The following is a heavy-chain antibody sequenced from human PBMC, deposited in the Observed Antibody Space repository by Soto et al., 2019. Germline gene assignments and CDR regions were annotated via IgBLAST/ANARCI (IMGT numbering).Heavy chain of an antibody. CDR3: ARGPPVGVAAATPYWFDP. D-gene: IGHD2-15*01. J-gene: IGHJ5*02. V-gene: IGHV1-18*01. CDR2: ISAYNGNT. Sequence: QVQLVQSGAEVKKPGASVKVSCKASGYTFTSYGISWVRQAPGQGLEWMGWISAYNGNTNYAQKLQGRVTMTTDTPTRTADMELRGLRSDDTAVYYCARGPPVGVAAATPYWFDPWGQGTLVTVSS. CDR1: GYTFTSYG.